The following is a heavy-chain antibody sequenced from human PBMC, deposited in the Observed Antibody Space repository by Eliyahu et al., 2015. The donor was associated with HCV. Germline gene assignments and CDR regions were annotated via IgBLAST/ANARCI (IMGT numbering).Heavy chain of an antibody. CDR2: XNPNSGXT. J-gene: IGHJ6*02. V-gene: IGHV1-2*02. CDR1: GYTXTGYY. CDR3: ARDTPPLYCSGGSCYPAPYYYYGMDV. D-gene: IGHD2-15*01. Sequence: QVQLVQSGAEVKKPGASVKVSCKASGYTXTGYYMHWVRXAPGQGLEWMGWXNPNSGXTNYAQKFQGRVTMTRDTSISTAYMELSRLRSDDTAVYYCARDTPPLYCSGGSCYPAPYYYYGMDVWGQGTTVTVSS.